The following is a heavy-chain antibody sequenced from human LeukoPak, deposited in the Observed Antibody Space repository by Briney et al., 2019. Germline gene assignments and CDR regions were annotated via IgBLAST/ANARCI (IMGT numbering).Heavy chain of an antibody. J-gene: IGHJ6*04. CDR3: ARHRVLDV. V-gene: IGHV4-59*01. CDR1: GGSLSNYY. D-gene: IGHD3-10*01. CDR2: ISYSGSA. Sequence: PSETLSLTCTVSGGSLSNYYWTWIRQPPGKGLEWIGFISYSGSANYNPSLKSRLTISVGSSKNRFFLNLSSVTAADTAVYYCARHRVLDVWGKGTTVTISS.